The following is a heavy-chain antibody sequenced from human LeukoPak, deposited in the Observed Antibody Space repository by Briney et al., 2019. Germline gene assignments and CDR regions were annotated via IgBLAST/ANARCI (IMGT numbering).Heavy chain of an antibody. V-gene: IGHV1-18*01. Sequence: ASVKVSCKASGYTFTSHGISWVRQAPGQGLEWMGWISAYNGNTNYAQKLQGRVTMTTDTSTSTAYMELRSLRSDDTAVYYCARNGARTAYYYYYMDVWGKGTTVTVSS. CDR2: ISAYNGNT. J-gene: IGHJ6*03. CDR3: ARNGARTAYYYYYMDV. D-gene: IGHD2-8*01. CDR1: GYTFTSHG.